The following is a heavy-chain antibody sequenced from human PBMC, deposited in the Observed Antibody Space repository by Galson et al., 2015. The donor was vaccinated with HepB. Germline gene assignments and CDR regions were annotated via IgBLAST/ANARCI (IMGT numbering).Heavy chain of an antibody. CDR3: ARASYYDSSGYSWYFDY. J-gene: IGHJ4*02. CDR2: ISYDGSNK. V-gene: IGHV3-30-3*01. CDR1: GFTFSNYP. D-gene: IGHD3-22*01. Sequence: SLRLSCAASGFTFSNYPMHWVRQAPGKGLEWVALISYDGSNKYYADSVKGRFTISRDNSKNTLYLQMNSLRAEDTAVYYCARASYYDSSGYSWYFDYWGQGTLVTVSS.